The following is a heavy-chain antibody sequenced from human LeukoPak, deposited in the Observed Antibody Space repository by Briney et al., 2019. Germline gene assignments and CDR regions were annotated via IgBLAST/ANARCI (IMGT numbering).Heavy chain of an antibody. V-gene: IGHV3-33*01. J-gene: IGHJ4*02. D-gene: IGHD2-21*02. CDR2: ISDDGSTK. Sequence: GGSLRLSCAASGFTFSIYGMHWVRQVPGKGLEWVAFISDDGSTKFYADSVKGRFTISRDNSKNTLSLQMNSLRAEDTAVYYCARDRCGGDCYCFDYWGQGTLVTVSS. CDR3: ARDRCGGDCYCFDY. CDR1: GFTFSIYG.